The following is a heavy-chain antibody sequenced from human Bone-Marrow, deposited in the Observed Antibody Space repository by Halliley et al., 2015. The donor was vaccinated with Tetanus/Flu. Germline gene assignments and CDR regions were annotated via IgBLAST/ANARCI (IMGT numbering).Heavy chain of an antibody. D-gene: IGHD1-26*01. Sequence: VSSIRCSSRSIYYAESVKGRFTISRDNARNSLNLQMDNLRVEDTALYYCTRDSNSVGVPIDFWGQGTLVTVSS. CDR3: TRDSNSVGVPIDF. V-gene: IGHV3-21*01. J-gene: IGHJ4*02. CDR2: IRCSSRSI.